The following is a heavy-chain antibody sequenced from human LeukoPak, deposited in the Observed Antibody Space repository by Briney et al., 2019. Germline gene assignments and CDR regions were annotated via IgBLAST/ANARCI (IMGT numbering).Heavy chain of an antibody. J-gene: IGHJ5*02. V-gene: IGHV4-31*03. CDR3: ARGGRDIVAVPAANSFDP. Sequence: SQTLSLTCTASGGSFSSGGYYWSWIPPHPGKGLEWIGYIYYSGSNYSHPSLKSRVTISVATTKNQFSLKMNPVSDEDTAVYYCARGGRDIVAVPAANSFDPWGQGTLVTVSS. CDR1: GGSFSSGGYY. D-gene: IGHD2-2*01. CDR2: IYYSGSN.